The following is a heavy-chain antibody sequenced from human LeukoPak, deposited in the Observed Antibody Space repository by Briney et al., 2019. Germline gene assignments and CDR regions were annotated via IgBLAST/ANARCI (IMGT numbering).Heavy chain of an antibody. CDR3: ARGYCDSTSCYHEGDY. CDR1: GYTFTNYY. Sequence: ASVKVSCTASGYTFTNYYIHWIRQAPGQGLEWMGIINPIGGSTRYAQKFQGRVTMTRDTSTSTVYMELSSLRSEDTAVYYCARGYCDSTSCYHEGDYWGQGTLVTVSS. CDR2: INPIGGST. V-gene: IGHV1-46*01. J-gene: IGHJ4*02. D-gene: IGHD2-2*01.